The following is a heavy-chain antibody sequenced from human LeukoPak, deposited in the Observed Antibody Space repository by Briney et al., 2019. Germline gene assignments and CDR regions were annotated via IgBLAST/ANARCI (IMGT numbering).Heavy chain of an antibody. CDR2: IYSSGST. CDR1: GASITTHF. V-gene: IGHV4-59*11. J-gene: IGHJ4*02. D-gene: IGHD1-14*01. Sequence: SETLSLTCTVSGASITTHFWTWIRQPPGKGLEWIGYIYSSGSTNYNPSLKSRVTISVDTSKNQFSLRLSSVTTADTAMYYCAREAPTGIDYWGQGTPGTVSS. CDR3: AREAPTGIDY.